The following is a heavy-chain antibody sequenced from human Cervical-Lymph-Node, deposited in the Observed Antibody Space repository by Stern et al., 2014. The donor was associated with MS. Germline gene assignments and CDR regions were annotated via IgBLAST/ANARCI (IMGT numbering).Heavy chain of an antibody. CDR2: IIPIFGTA. J-gene: IGHJ6*02. Sequence: QVQLGQSGAEVKKPGSSVKVSCKASGDTLSTLAISWVRQAPGQGLEWMGGIIPIFGTAKYAEKFQGRVTITADESTSTAYMELSSLRSEDTALYYCARDNNDNGMDVWGQGTTVTVSS. CDR3: ARDNNDNGMDV. CDR1: GDTLSTLA. V-gene: IGHV1-69*01. D-gene: IGHD1-1*01.